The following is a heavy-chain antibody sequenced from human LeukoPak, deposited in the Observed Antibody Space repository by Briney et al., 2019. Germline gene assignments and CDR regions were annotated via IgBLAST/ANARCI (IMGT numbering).Heavy chain of an antibody. Sequence: GGSLRLSCAASGFTFSSYEMNWVRQAPGKGLEWVSYISSSGSTIYYADSVKGRFTISRDNAKNSLYLQMNSLRVEDTAVYYCARGLPGPYDILTGYLFGVDYWGQGTLVTVSS. V-gene: IGHV3-48*03. CDR1: GFTFSSYE. D-gene: IGHD3-9*01. J-gene: IGHJ4*02. CDR3: ARGLPGPYDILTGYLFGVDY. CDR2: ISSSGSTI.